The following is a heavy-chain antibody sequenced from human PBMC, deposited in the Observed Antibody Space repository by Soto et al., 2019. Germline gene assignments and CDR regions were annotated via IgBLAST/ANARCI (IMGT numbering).Heavy chain of an antibody. CDR3: AGSGGGEDY. Sequence: QVQLQESGPGLVKPSGTLSLSCAVSGGSISSSHWWTWVRQPPGKGLEWIGEIYHSGSTNYNPSPKSRVTISVDTSRNQFSLNLSSVTAADTAVYYCAGSGGGEDYWGQGILVTVSS. V-gene: IGHV4-4*02. D-gene: IGHD3-16*01. J-gene: IGHJ4*02. CDR1: GGSISSSHW. CDR2: IYHSGST.